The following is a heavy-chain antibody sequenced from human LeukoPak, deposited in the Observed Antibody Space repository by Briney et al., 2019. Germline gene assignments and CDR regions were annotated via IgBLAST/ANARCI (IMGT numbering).Heavy chain of an antibody. Sequence: PSETLSLTCTVSGGSIGSGSYYWSWIRQPAGKGLEWIGRIYTSGSTNYNPSLKSRVTISVDTSKNQFSLKLSSVTAADTAVYYCARGRYSSSWYRDGDWFDPWGQGTLVTVSS. CDR2: IYTSGST. D-gene: IGHD6-13*01. V-gene: IGHV4-61*02. CDR1: GGSIGSGSYY. J-gene: IGHJ5*02. CDR3: ARGRYSSSWYRDGDWFDP.